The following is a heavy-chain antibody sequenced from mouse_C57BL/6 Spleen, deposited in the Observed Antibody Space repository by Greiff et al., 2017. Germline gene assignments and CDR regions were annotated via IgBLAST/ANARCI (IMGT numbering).Heavy chain of an antibody. CDR3: ARGDYDGAWFAY. J-gene: IGHJ3*01. Sequence: VQLQQSGPELVKPGASVKISCKASGYSFTGYYMHWVKQSPEKSLEWIGEINPSTGGTTYNQKFKAKATLTVDKSSSTAYMQLKSLTSEDSAVYYCARGDYDGAWFAYWGQGTLVTVSA. CDR1: GYSFTGYY. V-gene: IGHV1-42*01. CDR2: INPSTGGT. D-gene: IGHD2-4*01.